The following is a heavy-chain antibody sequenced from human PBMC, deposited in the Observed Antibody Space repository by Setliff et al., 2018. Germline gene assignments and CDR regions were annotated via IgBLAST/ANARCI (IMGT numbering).Heavy chain of an antibody. D-gene: IGHD3-3*01. CDR3: ARHFRSSKVQFLECLTDYYFDS. CDR1: GGSISSSNYY. J-gene: IGHJ4*02. Sequence: PSETLSLTCTVSGGSISSSNYYWGWIRQPPGKGLEWIGSIYHRGSTYYNPSLKSRVTISVDASNNHFSLKLSSVTAADTAVYYCARHFRSSKVQFLECLTDYYFDSWGQGTLVTVSS. CDR2: IYHRGST. V-gene: IGHV4-39*01.